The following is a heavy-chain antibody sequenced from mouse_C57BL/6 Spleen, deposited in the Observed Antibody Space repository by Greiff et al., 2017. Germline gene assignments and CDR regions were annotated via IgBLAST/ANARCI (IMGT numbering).Heavy chain of an antibody. CDR1: GFTFSSYT. D-gene: IGHD1-1*01. CDR3: ARRGATVVFDY. V-gene: IGHV5-9*04. Sequence: EVQRVESGGGLVKPGGSLKLSCAASGFTFSSYTMSWVRQTPEKRLEWVATISGGGGNTYYHDSVKGRFTISRDKAKNTLYLQMSSLRSGDTAMYYCARRGATVVFDYWGQGTTLTVSS. CDR2: ISGGGGNT. J-gene: IGHJ2*01.